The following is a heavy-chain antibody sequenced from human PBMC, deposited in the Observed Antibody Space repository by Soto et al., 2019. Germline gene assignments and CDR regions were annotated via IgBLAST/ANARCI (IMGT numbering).Heavy chain of an antibody. CDR1: GFTFSSHS. Sequence: EVQLVESGGGLIQPGGSLRLSCAASGFTFSSHSINWVRQAPGKGLEWVSYISGSGATKYFGDSVKGRFTISRDNARNSLYLQMSSLSDEDTAVYYCARAIRGFSYVVDYWGQGTLVTVSS. CDR3: ARAIRGFSYVVDY. J-gene: IGHJ4*01. D-gene: IGHD5-18*01. CDR2: ISGSGATK. V-gene: IGHV3-48*02.